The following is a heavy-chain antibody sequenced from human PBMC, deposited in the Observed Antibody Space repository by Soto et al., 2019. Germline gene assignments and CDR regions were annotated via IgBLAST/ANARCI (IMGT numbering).Heavy chain of an antibody. CDR1: GGSISSYY. V-gene: IGHV4-4*07. D-gene: IGHD3-22*01. Sequence: PSETLSLTYTVSGGSISSYYWSWIRQPAGKGLEWIGRIYTSGSTNYNPSLKSRVTMSVDTSKNQFSLKLSSVTAADTAVYYCAREEEGYYYDSSGYGLFDYWGQGTLVTVSS. CDR2: IYTSGST. J-gene: IGHJ4*02. CDR3: AREEEGYYYDSSGYGLFDY.